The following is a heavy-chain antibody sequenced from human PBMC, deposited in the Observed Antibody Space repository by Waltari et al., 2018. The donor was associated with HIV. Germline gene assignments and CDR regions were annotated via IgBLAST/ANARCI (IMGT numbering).Heavy chain of an antibody. J-gene: IGHJ4*02. Sequence: EVQLVESGGGLVKPGGSLRLSCAGSGFTFNKAGMRWVRQAPGKGLEWVGRSKTKSDGGTTDYDVPVERRFTISRVYSKNKLYLQIISLKTDDTAVYYCTTEVFRGVRRFDYWGQGTLVTVSS. CDR2: SKTKSDGGTT. CDR1: GFTFNKAG. V-gene: IGHV3-15*01. CDR3: TTEVFRGVRRFDY. D-gene: IGHD3-10*01.